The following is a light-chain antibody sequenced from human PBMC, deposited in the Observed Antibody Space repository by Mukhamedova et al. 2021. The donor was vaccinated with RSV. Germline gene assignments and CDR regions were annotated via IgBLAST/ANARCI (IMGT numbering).Light chain of an antibody. J-gene: IGLJ3*02. CDR2: VNSDGSH. V-gene: IGLV4-69*01. CDR3: QTWGTGIRV. Sequence: AWHQQQPEKCPWYLIKVNSDGSHNTGDGIPDRFSGSSSGAERYLTISSLPADDEADHYCQTWGTGIRVVGGGTKLNVL.